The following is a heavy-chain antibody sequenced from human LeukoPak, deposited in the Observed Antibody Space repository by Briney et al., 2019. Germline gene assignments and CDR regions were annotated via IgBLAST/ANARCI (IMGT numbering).Heavy chain of an antibody. CDR3: ARPVRYFDWSLNNWYFDL. CDR1: GGSFSGYY. CDR2: INHSGST. D-gene: IGHD3-9*01. Sequence: PSETLSLTCAVYGGSFSGYYWSWIRQPPGKGLEWIGEINHSGSTNYNPSLKSRVTISVDTSKNQFSLKLSSVTAAGTAVYYCARPVRYFDWSLNNWYFDLWGRGTLVTVSS. J-gene: IGHJ2*01. V-gene: IGHV4-34*01.